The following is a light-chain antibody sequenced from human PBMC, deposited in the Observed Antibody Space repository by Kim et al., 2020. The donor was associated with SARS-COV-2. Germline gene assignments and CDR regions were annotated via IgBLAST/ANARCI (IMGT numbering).Light chain of an antibody. CDR1: VLAKKY. Sequence: SYELTQPSSVSVSPGQTARITCSGDVLAKKYARWFQQKPGQAPVAVIYKDSERPSGIPERFSGSSSGTTVTLTISGVQVEDEADYYCYSAADNIGV. V-gene: IGLV3-27*01. CDR3: YSAADNIGV. CDR2: KDS. J-gene: IGLJ3*02.